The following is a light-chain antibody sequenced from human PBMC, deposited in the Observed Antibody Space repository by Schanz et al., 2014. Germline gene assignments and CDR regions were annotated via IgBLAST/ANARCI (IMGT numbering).Light chain of an antibody. Sequence: QSALTQPRSVSGSPGQSVTISCTGASSDVGGYNYVSWYQQHPGKAPKLIIYDVSRRPSGVPDRFSGSKSGNTASLTISGLQAEDEADYYCCSYAGNYTRVFGGGIKLTVL. CDR2: DVS. CDR3: CSYAGNYTRV. CDR1: SSDVGGYNY. J-gene: IGLJ2*01. V-gene: IGLV2-11*01.